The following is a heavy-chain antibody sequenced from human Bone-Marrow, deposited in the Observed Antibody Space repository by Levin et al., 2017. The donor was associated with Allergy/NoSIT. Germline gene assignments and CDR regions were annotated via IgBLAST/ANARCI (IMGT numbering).Heavy chain of an antibody. Sequence: GESLKISCKASGYTLTNYFMHVVRQAPGQGLEWMGIINPTGGSTNYAQTFQGRVTMTRDTSTSTVYMELRSLTSKDKAVYYCARGIGSYLDYWGQGTLVTVSS. V-gene: IGHV1-46*01. CDR3: ARGIGSYLDY. J-gene: IGHJ4*02. CDR1: GYTLTNYF. D-gene: IGHD1-26*01. CDR2: INPTGGST.